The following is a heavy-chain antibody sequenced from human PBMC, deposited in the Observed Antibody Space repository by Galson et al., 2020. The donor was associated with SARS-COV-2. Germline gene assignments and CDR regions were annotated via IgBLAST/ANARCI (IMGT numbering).Heavy chain of an antibody. J-gene: IGHJ4*02. CDR2: ISSNGGST. D-gene: IGHD6-13*01. CDR3: VKDANMGPYLIGTGGAFEY. Sequence: GGSLRLSCSASGFTFRSYAMHWVRQAPGKGLEYISAISSNGGSTYYADSVKGRFTISRDNSKNTLYLQMSSLRAEDTAVYYCVKDANMGPYLIGTGGAFEYWGQGTLVTVSS. CDR1: GFTFRSYA. V-gene: IGHV3-64D*09.